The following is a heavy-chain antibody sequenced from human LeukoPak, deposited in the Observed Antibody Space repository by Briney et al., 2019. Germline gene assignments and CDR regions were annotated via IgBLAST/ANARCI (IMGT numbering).Heavy chain of an antibody. D-gene: IGHD6-13*01. CDR3: ARVGSAAGTSNWFDP. V-gene: IGHV4-59*01. J-gene: IGHJ5*02. CDR1: GDSISTFS. CDR2: IYYSGST. Sequence: SETLSLTCTVSGDSISTFSWSWVRQPPGKGLEWIGYIYYSGSTNYIPSLKSRVTISVDTSKNQFSLKLSSVTAADTAVYYCARVGSAAGTSNWFDPWGQGTLVTVSS.